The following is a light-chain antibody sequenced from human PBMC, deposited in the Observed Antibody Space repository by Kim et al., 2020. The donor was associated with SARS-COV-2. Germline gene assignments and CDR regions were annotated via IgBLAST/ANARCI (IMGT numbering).Light chain of an antibody. J-gene: IGLJ1*01. CDR2: ANN. CDR1: NSNIGTNS. V-gene: IGLV1-44*01. Sequence: QSALTQPPSVSGTPGQRVTISCSGSNSNIGTNSLSWYQRLPATAPKLLIFANNERPSGVPDRFSGSKYGTSGSLAISGLQSEDEADYYCAAWDDSLRGYVFGTGTKVTVL. CDR3: AAWDDSLRGYV.